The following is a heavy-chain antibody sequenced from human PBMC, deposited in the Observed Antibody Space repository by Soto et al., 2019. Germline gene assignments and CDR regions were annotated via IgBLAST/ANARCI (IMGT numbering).Heavy chain of an antibody. CDR2: ITGSGGST. CDR1: GFTLSTYA. Sequence: EVQLLESGGGLVQPGGSLRLSCVASGFTLSTYAMSWVRQAPGRGLEWVSSITGSGGSTYYADSVKGRFTISRDNSKSKGSLHMNSLRAEDTAVYYCVKHRGSPSCAFDSWGQGTMVTVSS. V-gene: IGHV3-23*01. J-gene: IGHJ3*02. CDR3: VKHRGSPSCAFDS. D-gene: IGHD6-6*01.